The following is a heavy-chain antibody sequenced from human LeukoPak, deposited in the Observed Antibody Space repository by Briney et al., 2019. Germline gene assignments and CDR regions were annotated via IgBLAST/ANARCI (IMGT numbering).Heavy chain of an antibody. CDR2: ITSGSTYI. J-gene: IGHJ6*03. CDR1: GFTFSSYS. D-gene: IGHD2-15*01. V-gene: IGHV3-21*01. CDR3: ARVHGGFYYMDV. Sequence: GGSLRLSCAASGFTFSSYSMNWVRQAPGKGPEWVSSITSGSTYIYYADSVKGRFTISRDNAKNSLYLQMNSLRAEDTVLYYCARVHGGFYYMDVWGKGTTVTVSS.